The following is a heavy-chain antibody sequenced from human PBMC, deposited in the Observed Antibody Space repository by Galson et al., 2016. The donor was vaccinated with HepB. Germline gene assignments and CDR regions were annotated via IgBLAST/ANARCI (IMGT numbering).Heavy chain of an antibody. CDR3: ASRSDGVPYH. Sequence: SLRLSCAASGYTFSDYYMTWIRQAPGKGLEWISYISSSSSTIYFADSVRGRFTISRDNAKNSLFLQMNSLRAEDTAVYYCASRSDGVPYHWGQGTLVTVSS. V-gene: IGHV3-11*01. D-gene: IGHD4-17*01. CDR2: ISSSSSTI. J-gene: IGHJ4*02. CDR1: GYTFSDYY.